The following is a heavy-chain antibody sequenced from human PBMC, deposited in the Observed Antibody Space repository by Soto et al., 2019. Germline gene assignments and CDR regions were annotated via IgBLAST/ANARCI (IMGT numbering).Heavy chain of an antibody. Sequence: PGGSQSLSCTASEFSLSSYWMNWVRPAPGKGLEWVANIKQDGSEKYYVDSVKGRFFISRDNAKNSLYLHVNSLRAEDTAVYYCARDADASGWYHYGMDVWGQGTMVTVSS. V-gene: IGHV3-7*01. CDR1: EFSLSSYW. J-gene: IGHJ6*02. D-gene: IGHD6-19*01. CDR2: IKQDGSEK. CDR3: ARDADASGWYHYGMDV.